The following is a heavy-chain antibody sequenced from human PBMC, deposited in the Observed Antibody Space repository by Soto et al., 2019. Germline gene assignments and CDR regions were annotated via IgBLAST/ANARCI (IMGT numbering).Heavy chain of an antibody. J-gene: IGHJ6*03. V-gene: IGHV4-59*12. CDR1: GGSISSYY. CDR2: IYYSGST. Sequence: SETLSLTCTVSGGSISSYYWSWIRQPPGKGLEWIGYIYYSGSTNYNPSLKSRVTISVDTSKNQFSLKLSSVTAADTAVYYCARGVQEIAAAGTFGYYIDVWGKGTTVTVSS. CDR3: ARGVQEIAAAGTFGYYIDV. D-gene: IGHD6-13*01.